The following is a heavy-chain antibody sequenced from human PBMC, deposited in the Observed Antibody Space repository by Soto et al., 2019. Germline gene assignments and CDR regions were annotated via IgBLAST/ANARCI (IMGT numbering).Heavy chain of an antibody. Sequence: PSETLSLTCTVSGGSISSGDYYWSWIRQPPGKGLEWIGYIYYSGSTYYNPSLKSRVTISVDTSKNQFSLKLSSVTAADTAVYYCARRSRGYSGYRYGTDVWGQGTTVTVSS. V-gene: IGHV4-30-4*01. D-gene: IGHD5-12*01. CDR3: ARRSRGYSGYRYGTDV. CDR1: GGSISSGDYY. J-gene: IGHJ6*02. CDR2: IYYSGST.